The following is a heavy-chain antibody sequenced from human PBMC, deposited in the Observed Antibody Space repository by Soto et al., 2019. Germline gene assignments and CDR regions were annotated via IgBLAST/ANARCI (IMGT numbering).Heavy chain of an antibody. V-gene: IGHV4-39*01. CDR1: GGSISSSSYY. D-gene: IGHD3-22*01. CDR2: IYYSGST. Sequence: SETLSLTCTVSGGSISSSSYYWGWIRQPPGKGLEWIGSIYYSGSTYYNPSLKSRVTISVDTSKNQFSLKLSSVTAADTAVYYCARHYPYDSSGYHPPFVWGQGTLVTVS. CDR3: ARHYPYDSSGYHPPFV. J-gene: IGHJ4*02.